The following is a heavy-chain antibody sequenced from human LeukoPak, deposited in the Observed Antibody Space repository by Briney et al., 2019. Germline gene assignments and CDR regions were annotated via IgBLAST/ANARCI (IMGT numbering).Heavy chain of an antibody. CDR3: ARSPSSSWYGAVGPYYYYHYYMDV. J-gene: IGHJ6*03. V-gene: IGHV3-23*01. D-gene: IGHD6-13*01. CDR2: ISGSGGST. Sequence: GGSLRLSCAASGFTFSSYAMSWVRQAPGKGLEWVSAISGSGGSTYYADSVKGRFTISRDNSKNTLYLQMNSLRAEDTAVYYCARSPSSSWYGAVGPYYYYHYYMDVWGKGTTVTVSS. CDR1: GFTFSSYA.